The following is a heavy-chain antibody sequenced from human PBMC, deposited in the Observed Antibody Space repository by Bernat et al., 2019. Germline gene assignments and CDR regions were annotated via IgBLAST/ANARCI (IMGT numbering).Heavy chain of an antibody. D-gene: IGHD2-2*01. CDR3: ARLYYQYRLLLDYLDY. J-gene: IGHJ4*03. V-gene: IGHV5-10-1*03. CDR1: GYSFTSYW. Sequence: EVQLVQSGAEVKKPGESLRISCKGSGYSFTSYWISWVRQMPGKGLEWMGRIDPSDSYTNYSPSFQGNVTISADKSISTAYLQWSSLKASDTAMYYSARLYYQYRLLLDYLDYWGQGTLVTVSS. CDR2: IDPSDSYT.